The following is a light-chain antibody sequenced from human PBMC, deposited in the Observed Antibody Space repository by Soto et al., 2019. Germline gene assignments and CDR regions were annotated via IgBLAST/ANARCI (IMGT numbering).Light chain of an antibody. V-gene: IGKV1-5*03. CDR3: QQYHIYSGT. Sequence: QMTQPPSSLSASVGDRITITCRASQTIDSWLAWYQQRPGKPPNLLIYKASTLASGVPSRFSGSGSGTEFTLTINSLQPDDFATYYCQQYHIYSGTFGQGTKVDI. CDR2: KAS. J-gene: IGKJ1*01. CDR1: QTIDSW.